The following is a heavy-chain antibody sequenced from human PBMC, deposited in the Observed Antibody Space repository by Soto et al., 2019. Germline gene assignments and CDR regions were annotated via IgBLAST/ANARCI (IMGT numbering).Heavy chain of an antibody. CDR3: ARQIGRYFDKGADAFDI. D-gene: IGHD3-9*01. J-gene: IGHJ3*02. CDR1: GFTFSSYW. V-gene: IGHV3-7*05. CDR2: IKQDGSEK. Sequence: GGSLRLSCAASGFTFSSYWMSWVRQAPGKGLEWVANIKQDGSEKYYVDSVKGRFTISRDNAKNSLYLQMNSLRAEDTAVYYCARQIGRYFDKGADAFDIWGQGTMVTVSS.